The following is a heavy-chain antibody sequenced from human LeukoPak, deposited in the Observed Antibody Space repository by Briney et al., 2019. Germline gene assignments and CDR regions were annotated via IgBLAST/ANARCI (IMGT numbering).Heavy chain of an antibody. CDR2: INPNSGGT. CDR3: AREPRCQADLGCYYYMDV. V-gene: IGHV1-2*02. D-gene: IGHD7-27*01. J-gene: IGHJ6*03. CDR1: GYTFTGYY. Sequence: ASVKVSGKASGYTFTGYYMHWVRQAPGQGLEWMGWINPNSGGTNYAQKFQGRVTMTRDTSISTAYMELSRLRSDDTAVYYCAREPRCQADLGCYYYMDVWGKGTTVTVSS.